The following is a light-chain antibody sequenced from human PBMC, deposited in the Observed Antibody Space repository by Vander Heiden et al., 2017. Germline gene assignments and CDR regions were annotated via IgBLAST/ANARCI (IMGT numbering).Light chain of an antibody. J-gene: IGKJ2*01. Sequence: DIVMTQSPPFLPVSLGDPASISCRSSQSLLHSNAYNQRDRYLQEPGRSPQLLIYLSSNRASRVPDRFSSSGSGTDFTLKIGRVEAEDVGIYYCMQALQTLTFGQGTKLEIK. CDR2: LSS. CDR3: MQALQTLT. V-gene: IGKV2-28*01. CDR1: QSLLHSNAYNQ.